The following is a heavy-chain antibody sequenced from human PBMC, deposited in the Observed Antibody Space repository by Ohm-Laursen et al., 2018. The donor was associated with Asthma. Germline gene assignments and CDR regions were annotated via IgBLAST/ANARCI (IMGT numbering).Heavy chain of an antibody. CDR1: EFTFSRYA. CDR2: ISYDGSNK. V-gene: IGHV3-30*03. J-gene: IGHJ4*02. D-gene: IGHD4-17*01. CDR3: ARIRNDYGDYEFDY. Sequence: SLRLSCAASEFTFSRYAIHWVRQAPGKGLEWVAVISYDGSNKYYADSVKGRFAISRDNSKNTLYLQMNSLRAEDTAVYYCARIRNDYGDYEFDYWGQGTLVTVSS.